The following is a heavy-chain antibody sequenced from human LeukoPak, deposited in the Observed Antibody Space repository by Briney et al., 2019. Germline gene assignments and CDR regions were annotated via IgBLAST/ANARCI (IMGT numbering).Heavy chain of an antibody. V-gene: IGHV3-23*01. CDR1: GFTFSSYA. CDR3: AKDRYSNYGNWFDP. D-gene: IGHD4-11*01. Sequence: GGSLRLSCAASGFTFSSYAVNWVRQAPGKGLEWVSGISGSGGSTYYADSVKGRFTISRDNSKNTLYLQMNSLRAEDTAVYYCAKDRYSNYGNWFDPWGQGTLVTVFS. J-gene: IGHJ5*02. CDR2: ISGSGGST.